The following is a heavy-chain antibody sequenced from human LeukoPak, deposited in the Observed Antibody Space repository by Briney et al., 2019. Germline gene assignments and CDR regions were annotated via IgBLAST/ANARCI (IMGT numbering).Heavy chain of an antibody. V-gene: IGHV3-23*01. D-gene: IGHD2-15*01. CDR2: ISGSGAST. J-gene: IGHJ3*02. CDR1: GFTFSSYA. CDR3: AREEVARSGAFDI. Sequence: PGGSLRLSCAASGFTFSSYAMSWVRQAPGKGLEWVSAISGSGASTYYADSVKGRFTISRDNSKNRLYLQMNSLRAEDTAVYYCAREEVARSGAFDIWGQGTMVTVSS.